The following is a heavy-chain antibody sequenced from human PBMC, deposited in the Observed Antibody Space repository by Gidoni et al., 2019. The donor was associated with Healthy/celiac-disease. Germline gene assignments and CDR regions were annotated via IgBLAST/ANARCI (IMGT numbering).Heavy chain of an antibody. J-gene: IGHJ4*02. D-gene: IGHD3-22*01. CDR1: GFTFSSYA. CDR3: ARDARGSGYSCAFDY. CDR2: ISYDGSNK. V-gene: IGHV3-30-3*01. Sequence: QVQLVESGGGVVQPGRSLRLSCAASGFTFSSYAMHWVRQAPGKGLEWVAVISYDGSNKYYADSVKGRFTISRDNSKNTLYLQMNSLRAEDTAVYYCARDARGSGYSCAFDYWGQGTLVTVSS.